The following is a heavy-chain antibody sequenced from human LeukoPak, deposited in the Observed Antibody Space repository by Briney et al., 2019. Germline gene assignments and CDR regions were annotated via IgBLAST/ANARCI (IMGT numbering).Heavy chain of an antibody. J-gene: IGHJ4*02. D-gene: IGHD5-12*01. CDR3: ARGGYSGYALRYYFDY. CDR2: INPNSGGT. CDR1: GYTFTGYY. V-gene: IGHV1-2*02. Sequence: ASVKVSCKASGYTFTGYYMHWVRQAPGQGLEWMGWINPNSGGTNYAQKFQGRVTMTRDTSISTAYMELSRLRSDDTAVYYCARGGYSGYALRYYFDYWGQGTLVTVSS.